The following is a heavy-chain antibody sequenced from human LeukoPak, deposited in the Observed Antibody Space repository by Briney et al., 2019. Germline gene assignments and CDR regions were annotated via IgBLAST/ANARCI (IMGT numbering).Heavy chain of an antibody. CDR3: ARVIVGLLSYFDY. Sequence: GGSLRLSCAASGFTLSSFSMHWVRQSPGRGLEYVSAINYKGGTTYYADSVKGRFTFSRDNAKNSLYLQMNSLRAEDTAVYFCARVIVGLLSYFDYWGQGTLVTVSS. CDR1: GFTLSSFS. V-gene: IGHV3-64*02. CDR2: INYKGGTT. J-gene: IGHJ4*02. D-gene: IGHD5-18*01.